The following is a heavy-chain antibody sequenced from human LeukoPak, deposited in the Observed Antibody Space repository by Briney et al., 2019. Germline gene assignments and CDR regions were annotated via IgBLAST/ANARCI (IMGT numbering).Heavy chain of an antibody. J-gene: IGHJ6*03. CDR2: MNPNSGNT. CDR1: GYTFTGYY. D-gene: IGHD3-10*01. Sequence: ASVKVSCKASGYTFTGYYMHWVRQATGQGLEWMGWMNPNSGNTGYAQKFQGRVTMTRNTSISTAYMELSSLRSEDTAVYYCARHPSRVRGVIITGYYYYYMDVWGKGTTVTISS. V-gene: IGHV1-8*02. CDR3: ARHPSRVRGVIITGYYYYYMDV.